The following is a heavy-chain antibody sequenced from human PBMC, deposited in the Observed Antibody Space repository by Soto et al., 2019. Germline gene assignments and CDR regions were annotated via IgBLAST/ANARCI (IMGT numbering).Heavy chain of an antibody. J-gene: IGHJ6*02. CDR2: IGFADNR. V-gene: IGHV3-13*04. CDR1: GFTFSSYG. D-gene: IGHD6-13*01. Sequence: GGSLRLSCVASGFTFSSYGMHWVRQVPGQGLEWVSTIGFADNRYYLSSVKGRFTISTDDAENSLYLQMISLKTGDTSVYYCGRGGIAPDYGLDVWGQGTTVTVSS. CDR3: GRGGIAPDYGLDV.